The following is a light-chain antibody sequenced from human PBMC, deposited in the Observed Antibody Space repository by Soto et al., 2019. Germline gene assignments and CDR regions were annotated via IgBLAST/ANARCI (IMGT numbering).Light chain of an antibody. CDR1: HNDIGTYDY. CDR3: ASYTNSITYV. CDR2: GVT. J-gene: IGLJ1*01. V-gene: IGLV2-14*03. Sequence: QSALTQPTSVSGSPGQSITISCTGNHNDIGTYDYVSWYQQHPGRAPRLLIHGVTTRPSGISNRFSGSKSGNTASLIISGLQAEDEADYYCASYTNSITYVFGSGTKVTVL.